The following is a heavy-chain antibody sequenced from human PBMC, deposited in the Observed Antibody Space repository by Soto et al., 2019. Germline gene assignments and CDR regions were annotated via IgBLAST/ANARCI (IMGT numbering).Heavy chain of an antibody. CDR2: IIPIFGTA. CDR1: GGTFSSYA. J-gene: IGHJ6*02. Sequence: SVKVSCKASGGTFSSYAISWVRQVPGQGLEWMGGIIPIFGTANYAQKFQGRVTITADESTSTAYMELSSLRSEDTAVYYCARDTPQGDIVVVPPPKYGMDVWGQGTTVTVSS. D-gene: IGHD2-15*01. CDR3: ARDTPQGDIVVVPPPKYGMDV. V-gene: IGHV1-69*13.